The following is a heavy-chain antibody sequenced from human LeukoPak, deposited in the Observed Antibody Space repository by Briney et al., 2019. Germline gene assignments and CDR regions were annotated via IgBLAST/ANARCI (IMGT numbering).Heavy chain of an antibody. V-gene: IGHV3-49*04. CDR2: IRSKAYGGTT. CDR3: TRGKSSSWYPEGSYYFDY. CDR1: GFTFGDYA. D-gene: IGHD6-13*01. Sequence: GSLRLSCTASGFTFGDYAMSWVRQAPGKGLEWVGFIRSKAYGGTTEYAASVKGRFTISRDDSKSIAYLQMNSLKTEDTAVYYCTRGKSSSWYPEGSYYFDYWGQGTLVTVSS. J-gene: IGHJ4*02.